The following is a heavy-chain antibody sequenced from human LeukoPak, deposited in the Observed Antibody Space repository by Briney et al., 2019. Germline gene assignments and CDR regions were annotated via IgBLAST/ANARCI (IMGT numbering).Heavy chain of an antibody. CDR3: ARDRIQLWLLDYYYGMDV. Sequence: SETLSLTCTVSGYSISSGYYWGWIRQPPGKGLEWIGSIYHSGSTYYNPSLKSRVTISVDTSKNQFSLKLSSVTAADTAVYYCARDRIQLWLLDYYYGMDVWGQGTTVTVSS. V-gene: IGHV4-38-2*02. CDR2: IYHSGST. J-gene: IGHJ6*02. D-gene: IGHD5-18*01. CDR1: GYSISSGYY.